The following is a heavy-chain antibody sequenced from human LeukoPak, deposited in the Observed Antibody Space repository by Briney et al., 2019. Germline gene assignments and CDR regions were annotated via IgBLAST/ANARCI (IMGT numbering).Heavy chain of an antibody. CDR2: ISYDGSTE. D-gene: IGHD3-10*01. V-gene: IGHV3-30-3*01. CDR1: GFTFSSYA. J-gene: IGHJ3*01. Sequence: GRSLRLSCAASGFTFSSYAMHWVRQAPGKGLEWVAVISYDGSTEYYADSVKGRFTISRDNSKNTLYLQMNSLRAEDTTVYYCAGDSSKDLLWFGELSPWGQGTMVTVSS. CDR3: AGDSSKDLLWFGELSP.